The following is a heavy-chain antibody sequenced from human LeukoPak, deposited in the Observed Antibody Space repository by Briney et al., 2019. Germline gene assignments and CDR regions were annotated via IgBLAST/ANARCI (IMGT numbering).Heavy chain of an antibody. Sequence: GGSLRLSCAASGFTFSSYSMNWVRQAPGKGLEWVSSISSSSSYIYYADPVKGRFTISRDNAKNSLYLQMNSLRAEDTAVYYCARALYSSGWYPDYWGQGTLVTVSS. CDR3: ARALYSSGWYPDY. CDR1: GFTFSSYS. CDR2: ISSSSSYI. J-gene: IGHJ4*02. D-gene: IGHD6-19*01. V-gene: IGHV3-21*01.